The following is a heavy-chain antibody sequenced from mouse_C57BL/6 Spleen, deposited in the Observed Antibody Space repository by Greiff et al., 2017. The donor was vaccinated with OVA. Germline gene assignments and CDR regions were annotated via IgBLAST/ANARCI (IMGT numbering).Heavy chain of an antibody. Sequence: EVNVVESGGGLVKPGGSLKLSCAASGFTFSSYAMSWVRQTPEKRLEWVATISDGGSYTYYPDNVKGRFTISRDNAKNNLYLQMSHLKSEDTAMYYCASNYGSSPLYYAMDYWGQGTSVTVSS. V-gene: IGHV5-4*03. J-gene: IGHJ4*01. CDR1: GFTFSSYA. D-gene: IGHD1-1*01. CDR3: ASNYGSSPLYYAMDY. CDR2: ISDGGSYT.